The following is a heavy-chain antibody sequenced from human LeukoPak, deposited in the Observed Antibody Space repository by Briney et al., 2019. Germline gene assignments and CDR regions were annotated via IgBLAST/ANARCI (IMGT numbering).Heavy chain of an antibody. J-gene: IGHJ6*03. CDR1: GFTVSSNY. Sequence: PGGSLRLSCAASGFTVSSNYMSWVRQAPGKGLEWVSVINSDGSTYDADSVKGRFTISRDNSKNTLYLQVNSLRAEDTAVYYCARVIAARERAWFGELRLYYYSYIDVWGKGTTVTISS. D-gene: IGHD3-10*01. CDR3: ARVIAARERAWFGELRLYYYSYIDV. V-gene: IGHV3-66*01. CDR2: INSDGST.